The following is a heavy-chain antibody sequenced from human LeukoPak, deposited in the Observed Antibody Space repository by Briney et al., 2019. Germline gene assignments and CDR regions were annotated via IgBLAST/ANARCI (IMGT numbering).Heavy chain of an antibody. CDR1: GFTFSSYA. CDR2: ISYDGSNK. D-gene: IGHD4-11*01. CDR3: ARATVTSV. V-gene: IGHV3-30*04. J-gene: IGHJ6*04. Sequence: GGSLRLSCAASGFTFSSYAMHWVRQAPGKGLEWVAVISYDGSNKYYADSVKGRFTISRDNSKNTLYLQMNSLRAEDTAVYYCARATVTSVWGKGTTVTVSS.